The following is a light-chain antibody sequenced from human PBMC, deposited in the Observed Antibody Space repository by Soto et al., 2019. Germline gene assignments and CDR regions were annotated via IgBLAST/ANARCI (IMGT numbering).Light chain of an antibody. CDR2: GAS. V-gene: IGKV3-20*01. CDR3: QLYDNSLYT. J-gene: IGKJ2*01. Sequence: EIVLTQFPGMLSLSPGERAALSCRASQSVSSSYLAWYQQKPGQPPRLLIYGASSRATGIPDRFSGGGSGTDFTLTISRVEPEDFAVYYCQLYDNSLYTFGQGTKLDIK. CDR1: QSVSSSY.